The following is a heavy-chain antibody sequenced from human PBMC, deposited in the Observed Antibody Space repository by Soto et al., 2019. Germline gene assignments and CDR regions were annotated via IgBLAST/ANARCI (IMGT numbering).Heavy chain of an antibody. V-gene: IGHV3-23*01. CDR3: AKVTHYDFWSGYSGAFDI. D-gene: IGHD3-3*01. J-gene: IGHJ3*02. CDR2: TIGSGCRT. CDR1: GFTVSSSA. Sequence: RGSLRLSCAACGFTVSSSAMSWARQAPGNGLEWVSSTIGSGCRTYYADSVKGRFPISRDHSKNTRYLQMNSLRAEDTAVYYFAKVTHYDFWSGYSGAFDIWRQGTMDTVSS.